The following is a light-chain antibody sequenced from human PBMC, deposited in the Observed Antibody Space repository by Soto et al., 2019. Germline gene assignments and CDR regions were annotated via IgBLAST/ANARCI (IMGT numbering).Light chain of an antibody. Sequence: IQLTQSPSSLSASVGDRVTITCRASQGISSYLAWYQQKPGKAPKLLIYAASTRATGVPARFSGSGSGTHFTLTINSLEPEDFAVYYCQQRGNWPPLTFGGGTKVDIK. CDR2: AAS. J-gene: IGKJ4*01. CDR3: QQRGNWPPLT. CDR1: QGISSY. V-gene: IGKV1-9*01.